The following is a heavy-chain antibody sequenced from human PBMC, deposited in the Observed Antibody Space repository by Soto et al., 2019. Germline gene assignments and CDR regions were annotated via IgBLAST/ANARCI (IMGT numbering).Heavy chain of an antibody. J-gene: IGHJ2*01. CDR2: ISQDGTDT. D-gene: IGHD4-17*01. Sequence: EAQLVESGGGLVQPGGSARLSCGASGISFSRCLMSWVRQAPGKGLEWVASISQDGTDTDYVDSVKGRFAISRDNPKNSLYLQMNSLRADDTDVYYCARDPLSYGDYAQTYWYFDLWGRGTRVTVSS. CDR3: ARDPLSYGDYAQTYWYFDL. CDR1: GISFSRCL. V-gene: IGHV3-7*01.